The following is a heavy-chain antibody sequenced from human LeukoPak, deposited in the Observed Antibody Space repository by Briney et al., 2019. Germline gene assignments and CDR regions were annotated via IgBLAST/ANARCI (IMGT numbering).Heavy chain of an antibody. D-gene: IGHD3-22*01. J-gene: IGHJ4*02. V-gene: IGHV1-69*01. Sequence: SVKVSCEASGGTFSSYAISWVRQAPGQGLEWMGGIIPIFGTANYAQKFQGRVTITADESTSTAYMKLSSLRSEDTAVYYCARSLDSSGQYYFDYWGQGTLVTVSS. CDR1: GGTFSSYA. CDR2: IIPIFGTA. CDR3: ARSLDSSGQYYFDY.